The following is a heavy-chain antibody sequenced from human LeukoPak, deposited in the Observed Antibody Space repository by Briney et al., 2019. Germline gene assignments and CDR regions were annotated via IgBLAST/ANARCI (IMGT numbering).Heavy chain of an antibody. Sequence: PGGSLRLSCTASGFTFNGYGMNWVRQAPGKGLEWVSYISSSSSTIYYADSVKGRFTISRDNAKNSLYLQMNSLRAEDTAVYYCARDTYSSGSDAFDIWGQGTMVTVSS. D-gene: IGHD6-19*01. CDR1: GFTFNGYG. CDR2: ISSSSSTI. V-gene: IGHV3-48*04. J-gene: IGHJ3*02. CDR3: ARDTYSSGSDAFDI.